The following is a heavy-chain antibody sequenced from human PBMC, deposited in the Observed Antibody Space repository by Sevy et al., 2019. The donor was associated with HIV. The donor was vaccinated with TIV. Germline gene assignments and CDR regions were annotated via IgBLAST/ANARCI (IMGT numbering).Heavy chain of an antibody. Sequence: SQTLSLTCAISGDSVSSNSAAWNWIRQSPSRGLEWLGRTYYRSKWYNDYAVSVKSRITINPDTSKNQFSLQLNSVTPEDTAVYYCARSYYYGSGSWYYFDYWGQGTLVTVSS. J-gene: IGHJ4*02. V-gene: IGHV6-1*01. CDR3: ARSYYYGSGSWYYFDY. CDR1: GDSVSSNSAA. D-gene: IGHD3-10*01. CDR2: TYYRSKWYN.